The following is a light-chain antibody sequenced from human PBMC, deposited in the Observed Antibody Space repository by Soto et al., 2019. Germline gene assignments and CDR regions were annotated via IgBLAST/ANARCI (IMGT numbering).Light chain of an antibody. Sequence: QSVLTQPASVSGSPGQSITISCTGTSSDVGGYNYVSWYQQHPGKAPKLMIYEVSNRPSGVSNRFSGSKSGNTASLTISGLQAEDEADYYCSSYTRSIPVVFGGGTKLTVL. CDR3: SSYTRSIPVV. J-gene: IGLJ2*01. V-gene: IGLV2-14*01. CDR2: EVS. CDR1: SSDVGGYNY.